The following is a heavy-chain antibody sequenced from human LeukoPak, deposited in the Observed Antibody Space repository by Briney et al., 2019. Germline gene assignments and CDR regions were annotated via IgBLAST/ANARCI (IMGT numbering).Heavy chain of an antibody. CDR1: GYDFSTFG. Sequence: GASVKVSCKASGYDFSTFGISWVRQAPGEGLEWMGWISAYHGKTNFPQRFQGRVTLTTETSTGTAYMELGSLRSDDTAIYYCARDSPFMVPGTGDAFDIWGQGTMVSVSS. J-gene: IGHJ3*02. CDR3: ARDSPFMVPGTGDAFDI. D-gene: IGHD6-19*01. CDR2: ISAYHGKT. V-gene: IGHV1-18*01.